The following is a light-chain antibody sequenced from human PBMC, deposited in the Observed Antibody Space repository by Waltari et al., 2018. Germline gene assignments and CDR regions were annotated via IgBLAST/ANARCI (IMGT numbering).Light chain of an antibody. CDR3: NSYTTTSVL. CDR2: DVA. CDR1: SSDVGGYNS. V-gene: IGLV2-14*03. J-gene: IGLJ2*01. Sequence: QSTLTQPASVSGSLGQSITISCTGPSSDVGGYNSVSWYQQPPGKGPKLLIFDVANRPSGVSNRFSGSKSGNTASLTISGLQAEDEADYICNSYTTTSVLFGGGTKLTVL.